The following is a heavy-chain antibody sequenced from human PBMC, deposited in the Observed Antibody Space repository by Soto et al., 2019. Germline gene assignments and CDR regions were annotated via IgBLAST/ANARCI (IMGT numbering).Heavy chain of an antibody. J-gene: IGHJ3*02. Sequence: QVQLVESGGGEVQPGRSLRLSCAASGFTFSSYGMHWVCQDPGKGLEWVAVISYDGSKKYYADSVKGRFTISRDNSKNTLNVQMNSLRAQDTAVYNCAKTPLPSSWAGIHIWGQGTMVTVSS. V-gene: IGHV3-30*18. CDR2: ISYDGSKK. CDR3: AKTPLPSSWAGIHI. D-gene: IGHD6-19*01. CDR1: GFTFSSYG.